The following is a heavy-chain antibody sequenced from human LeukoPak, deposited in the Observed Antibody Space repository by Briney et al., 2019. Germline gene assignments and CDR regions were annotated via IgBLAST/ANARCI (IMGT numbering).Heavy chain of an antibody. V-gene: IGHV3-30*02. Sequence: GGSLRLSCTASGLILRNYGMHWVRQAPGKGLEWVAFIKFDGSEPEYADSVKGRFTISRDNSKNILYLQMNILRLEDTAVYYCANQKLSGSNLPGYWGQGIVVAVSS. J-gene: IGHJ4*02. CDR1: GLILRNYG. CDR2: IKFDGSEP. D-gene: IGHD3-10*01. CDR3: ANQKLSGSNLPGY.